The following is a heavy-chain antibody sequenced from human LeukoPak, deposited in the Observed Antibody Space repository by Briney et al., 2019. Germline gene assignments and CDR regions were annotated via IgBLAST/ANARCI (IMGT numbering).Heavy chain of an antibody. CDR1: GFTFSSYS. CDR2: ISSSSSTI. CDR3: ARDSDYDFWSGSTFDP. D-gene: IGHD3-3*01. J-gene: IGHJ5*02. V-gene: IGHV3-48*02. Sequence: GGSLRLSCAASGFTFSSYSMNWVRQAPGKGLEWVSYISSSSSTIYYADSVKGRFTISRDNAKNSLYLQMNSLRDEDTAVCYCARDSDYDFWSGSTFDPWGQGTLVTVSS.